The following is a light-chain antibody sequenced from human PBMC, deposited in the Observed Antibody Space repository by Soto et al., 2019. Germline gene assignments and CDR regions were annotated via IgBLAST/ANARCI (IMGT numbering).Light chain of an antibody. Sequence: EVVMTQSPATLSVSPGERATLSCRASQSVTSNYLAWYQQKPGQAPRLLIYGVSNRATGIPDRFSGSGSGTDFTLTISRLEPEDFAVYYCQQRSNWPPLTFGPGTKVDIK. V-gene: IGKV3D-20*02. CDR1: QSVTSNY. CDR2: GVS. CDR3: QQRSNWPPLT. J-gene: IGKJ3*01.